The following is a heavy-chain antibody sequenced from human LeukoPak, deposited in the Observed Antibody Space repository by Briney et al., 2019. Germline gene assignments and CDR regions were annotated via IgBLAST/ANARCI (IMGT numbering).Heavy chain of an antibody. CDR2: IKQDGSEK. D-gene: IGHD6-19*01. CDR1: GFTFSSYW. V-gene: IGHV3-7*01. Sequence: RPGGSLRLSCAASGFTFSSYWMSWVRQAPGKGLEWVANIKQDGSEKYYVDSVKGRFTISRDNAKNSLYLQMNSLRAEDTAVYYCATYSSGWYKGGYFDYWGQGTLVTVSS. CDR3: ATYSSGWYKGGYFDY. J-gene: IGHJ4*02.